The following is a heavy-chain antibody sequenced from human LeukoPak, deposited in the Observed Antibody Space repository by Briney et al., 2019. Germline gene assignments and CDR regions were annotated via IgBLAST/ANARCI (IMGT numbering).Heavy chain of an antibody. CDR1: GFSLRTSGVG. CDR2: IYWDDDK. D-gene: IGHD2-2*01. CDR3: AHEGYCSSTSCPESATGLFDY. J-gene: IGHJ4*02. V-gene: IGHV2-5*02. Sequence: SGPTLVNPTQTLTLTCTFSGFSLRTSGVGVGWIRQPPGKALEWLAIIYWDDDKRYSPSLKSRLTITKDTSKNQVVLTMTNMDPVNTATYYCAHEGYCSSTSCPESATGLFDYWGQGTLVTVSS.